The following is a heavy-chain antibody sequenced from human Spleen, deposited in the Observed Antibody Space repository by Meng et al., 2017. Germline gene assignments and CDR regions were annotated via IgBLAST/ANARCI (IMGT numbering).Heavy chain of an antibody. CDR1: GFTFSSYS. D-gene: IGHD2-2*01. Sequence: GGSLRLSCAASGFTFSSYSMNWVRQAPGKGLEWVSSISSSSSYIYYADSVKGRFTISRDNAKNSLYLQMNSVRAEDTAVYYCAREGLGCSSTSCYALWGQGTMVTVSS. CDR2: ISSSSSYI. CDR3: AREGLGCSSTSCYAL. J-gene: IGHJ4*03. V-gene: IGHV3-21*01.